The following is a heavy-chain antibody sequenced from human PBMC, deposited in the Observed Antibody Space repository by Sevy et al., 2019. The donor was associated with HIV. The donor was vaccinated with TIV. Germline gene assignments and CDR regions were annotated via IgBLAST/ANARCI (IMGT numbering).Heavy chain of an antibody. CDR2: TTNKGNSYTT. Sequence: GGSLRLSCVASGFTFSDHYMDWVRQAPGKELEWVGRTTNKGNSYTTEYAASVKGRFTISRDDSKNSLFLQMNSLKTEDTAVYYCARLTFYYAFDIWGQGTMVTVSS. CDR3: ARLTFYYAFDI. V-gene: IGHV3-72*01. D-gene: IGHD3-3*02. CDR1: GFTFSDHY. J-gene: IGHJ3*02.